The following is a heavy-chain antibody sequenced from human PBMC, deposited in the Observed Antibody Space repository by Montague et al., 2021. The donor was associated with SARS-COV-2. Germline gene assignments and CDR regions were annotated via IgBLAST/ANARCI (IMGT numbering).Heavy chain of an antibody. CDR2: INHSGST. J-gene: IGHJ4*02. V-gene: IGHV4-34*01. Sequence: SETLSLTCAVYGGSFSGYYWSWIRQPPGKGLEWIGEINHSGSTNYNPSLKSRVTLSIDTSKNQFSLNLTSVTAADTAVYYCVREKYYFDDSGSKWGQGTLVTV. CDR3: VREKYYFDDSGSK. CDR1: GGSFSGYY. D-gene: IGHD3-22*01.